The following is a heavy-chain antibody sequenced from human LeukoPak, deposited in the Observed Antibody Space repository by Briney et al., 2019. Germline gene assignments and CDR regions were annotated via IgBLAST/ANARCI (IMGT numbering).Heavy chain of an antibody. J-gene: IGHJ4*02. CDR2: INHSGST. Sequence: SETLSLTCTVYGGSFSGYYGSWIRQPPGKGLEWIGEINHSGSTNYNPSLKSRVTISVDTSKNQFSLKLISVTAADTAVYYCARGRVVAATPPSNPYIPYWGQGTLCTVSS. V-gene: IGHV4-34*01. CDR1: GGSFSGYY. CDR3: ARGRVVAATPPSNPYIPY. D-gene: IGHD2-15*01.